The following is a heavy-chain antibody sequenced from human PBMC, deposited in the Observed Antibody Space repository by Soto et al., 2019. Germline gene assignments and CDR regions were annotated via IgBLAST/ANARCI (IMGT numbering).Heavy chain of an antibody. CDR2: IYYTGST. CDR3: ARVGGFCSRTSCSNWFDP. Sequence: PSETLSLTCPVSGGSVNSGSYSWSWIRQPPGKGLEWIGYIYYTGSTNYNPSLESRVTISVDTSKNQFSLKLNSVTAAGTAIYYCARVGGFCSRTSCSNWFDPWGQGTLVTVSS. D-gene: IGHD2-2*01. V-gene: IGHV4-61*01. CDR1: GGSVNSGSYS. J-gene: IGHJ5*02.